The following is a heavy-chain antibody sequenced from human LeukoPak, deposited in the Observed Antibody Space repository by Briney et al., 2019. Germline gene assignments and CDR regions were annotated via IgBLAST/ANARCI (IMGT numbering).Heavy chain of an antibody. Sequence: PGGSLRLSCAASGFTFSSYSMNWVRQAPGKGLEWVSSISSSSSYIYYADSVKGRFTISRDNAKNSLYLQMNSLRAEDTAVYYCARDISSSLNWFDPWGQGTLVTVSS. V-gene: IGHV3-21*01. D-gene: IGHD6-13*01. CDR2: ISSSSSYI. CDR3: ARDISSSLNWFDP. J-gene: IGHJ5*02. CDR1: GFTFSSYS.